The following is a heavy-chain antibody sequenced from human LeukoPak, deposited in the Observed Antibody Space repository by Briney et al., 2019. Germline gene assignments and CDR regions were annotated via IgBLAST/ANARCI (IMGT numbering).Heavy chain of an antibody. CDR1: GGSISSSNW. D-gene: IGHD6-13*01. V-gene: IGHV4-4*02. J-gene: IGHJ4*02. CDR2: IYHSGST. CDR3: ARVGSSSWYGLFDY. Sequence: SGTLSLTCAVSGGSISSSNWWSWVRQPPGKGLEWIGEIYHSGSTNYNPSLKSRVTISVDKSKNQFSLKLSSVTAADTAVYYCARVGSSSWYGLFDYWGQETLVTVSA.